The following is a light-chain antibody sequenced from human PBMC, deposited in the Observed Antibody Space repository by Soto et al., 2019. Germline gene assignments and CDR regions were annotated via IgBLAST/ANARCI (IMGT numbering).Light chain of an antibody. CDR2: GAS. J-gene: IGKJ1*01. Sequence: EIVLTQSPGTLSLSPGERVTLSCRASQSVSSTYLAWYQQKPVQSPRLLIYGASSRATGIPDRFSGSGSGTDFTLTINRLEPEDFAVYYCQQYGSSPWTFGQGTNVESK. CDR3: QQYGSSPWT. CDR1: QSVSSTY. V-gene: IGKV3-20*01.